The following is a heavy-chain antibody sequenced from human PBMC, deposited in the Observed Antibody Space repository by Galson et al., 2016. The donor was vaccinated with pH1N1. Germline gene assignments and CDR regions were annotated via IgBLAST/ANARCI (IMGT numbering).Heavy chain of an antibody. V-gene: IGHV3-48*01. Sequence: SLRLSCAASGFSFSSYTMDWVRQAPGKALEWLSHITSGSGGINYADSVKGRFTISRDNAKNSLFLEIDSLRAEDTAVYYCTRRVNVPLDFCVFYLWGRGTLVSVSP. CDR2: ITSGSGGI. CDR3: TRRVNVPLDFCVFYL. D-gene: IGHD3-3*01. J-gene: IGHJ2*01. CDR1: GFSFSSYT.